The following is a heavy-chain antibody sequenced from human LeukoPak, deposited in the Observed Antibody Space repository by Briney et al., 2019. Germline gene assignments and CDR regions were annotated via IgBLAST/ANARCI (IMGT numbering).Heavy chain of an antibody. CDR2: IIPIFGTA. Sequence: SVKVSCKASGGTFSSYAISWVRQAPGQGLEWMGGIIPIFGTANYAQKFQGRVTITADKSTSTAYMELSSLRSEDTAVYYCASVDTAMVTSGAFDIWGQGTMVTVSS. D-gene: IGHD5-18*01. V-gene: IGHV1-69*06. CDR1: GGTFSSYA. CDR3: ASVDTAMVTSGAFDI. J-gene: IGHJ3*02.